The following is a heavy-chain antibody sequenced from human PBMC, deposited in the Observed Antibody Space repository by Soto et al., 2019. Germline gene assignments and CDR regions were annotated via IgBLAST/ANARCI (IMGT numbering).Heavy chain of an antibody. CDR3: AKDISSGDFDY. D-gene: IGHD2-15*01. CDR2: ISGSGGST. CDR1: GFAFSGYA. J-gene: IGHJ4*02. V-gene: IGHV3-23*01. Sequence: GSLRLSCAASGFAFSGYAMSWGRQAPGKGLEWVSTISGSGGSTYYADSVKGRFTISRDNSKNTLYLQMNSLRAEDTAVYYCAKDISSGDFDYWGQGTLVTVSS.